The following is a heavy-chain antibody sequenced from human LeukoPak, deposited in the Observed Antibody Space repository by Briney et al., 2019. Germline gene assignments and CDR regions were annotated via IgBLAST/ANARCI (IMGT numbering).Heavy chain of an antibody. CDR2: INWSGDST. CDR1: GFSFDEFG. D-gene: IGHD2-21*02. Sequence: PGGSLRLSCAASGFSFDEFGISWVRQAPGQGLEWVSGINWSGDSTGYADSAKGRFTISRDNAEKSVYLQTTNLRADDTAFYYCARASSSVVTAVFDYWGQGTMVTVSS. J-gene: IGHJ4*02. V-gene: IGHV3-20*04. CDR3: ARASSSVVTAVFDY.